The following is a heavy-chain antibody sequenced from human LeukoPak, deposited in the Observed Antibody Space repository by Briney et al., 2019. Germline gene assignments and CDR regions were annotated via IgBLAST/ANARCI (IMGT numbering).Heavy chain of an antibody. J-gene: IGHJ4*02. CDR2: MNPNSGNT. CDR3: ARGVRRCGSSTSCYIYYFDY. D-gene: IGHD2-2*01. V-gene: IGHV1-8*01. CDR1: GYTFTSYD. Sequence: ASVKVSCKASGYTFTSYDINWVRQATGQGLEWMGWMNPNSGNTGYAQKFQGRVTMNRNTSISTAYMELSSLRSEDTSVYYCARGVRRCGSSTSCYIYYFDYWGQGTLVTVSS.